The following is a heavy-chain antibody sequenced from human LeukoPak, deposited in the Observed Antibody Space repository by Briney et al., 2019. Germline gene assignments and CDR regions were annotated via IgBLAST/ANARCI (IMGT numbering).Heavy chain of an antibody. D-gene: IGHD3-10*01. CDR3: ARDFTMVRGVIIDWFDP. V-gene: IGHV3-7*01. CDR1: GFTFSYYW. CDR2: IKQDGTDK. J-gene: IGHJ5*02. Sequence: PGGSLRLSCAASGFTFSYYWMSWVRQAPGKGLEWVANIKQDGTDKYYVDSVRGRFTISRDNAKNSLYLQMNSLRAEDTAVYYCARDFTMVRGVIIDWFDPWGQGTLVTVSS.